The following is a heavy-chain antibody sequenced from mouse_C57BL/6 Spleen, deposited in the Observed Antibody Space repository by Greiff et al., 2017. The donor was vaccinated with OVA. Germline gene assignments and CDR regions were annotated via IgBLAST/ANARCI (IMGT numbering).Heavy chain of an antibody. Sequence: QVQLQQPGAELVRPGSSVKLSCKASGYTFTSYWMHWVKQRPIQGLEWIGNIDPSDSETHYNQKFKDKATLTVDKSSSTAYMQLSSLISEDSAVYYCARPDYYGSSYGVWYFDVWGTGTTVTVSS. CDR2: IDPSDSET. V-gene: IGHV1-52*01. J-gene: IGHJ1*03. D-gene: IGHD1-1*01. CDR3: ARPDYYGSSYGVWYFDV. CDR1: GYTFTSYW.